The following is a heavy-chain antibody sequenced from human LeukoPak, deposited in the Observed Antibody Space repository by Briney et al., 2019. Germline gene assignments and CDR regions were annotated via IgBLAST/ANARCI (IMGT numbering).Heavy chain of an antibody. V-gene: IGHV3-23*01. Sequence: GGSLRLSCAASGFTFSSYAMSWVRQAPGKGLEWVSAISGSGDSTYYADSVKGRFTISRDNSKNTLYLQMNSLRAEDTAVYYCAKDSPYGLYCSGDNCYFGDYWGQGTLVTVSS. CDR3: AKDSPYGLYCSGDNCYFGDY. CDR2: ISGSGDST. CDR1: GFTFSSYA. D-gene: IGHD2-15*01. J-gene: IGHJ4*02.